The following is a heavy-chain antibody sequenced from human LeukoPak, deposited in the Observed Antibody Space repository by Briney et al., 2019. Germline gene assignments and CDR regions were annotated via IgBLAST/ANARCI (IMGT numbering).Heavy chain of an antibody. V-gene: IGHV3-23*01. J-gene: IGHJ4*02. CDR3: AKDPYYDYVWGSVDY. CDR2: ISGSGGST. Sequence: GGSLRLSCAASGFTFSSYAMSWVRQAPGKGLEWVSAISGSGGSTYYADFVKGRFTISRDNSKNTLYLQMNSLRAEDTAVYYCAKDPYYDYVWGSVDYWGQGTLVTVSS. D-gene: IGHD3-16*01. CDR1: GFTFSSYA.